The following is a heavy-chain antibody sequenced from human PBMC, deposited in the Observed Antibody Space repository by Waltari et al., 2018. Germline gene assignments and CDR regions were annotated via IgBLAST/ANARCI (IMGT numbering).Heavy chain of an antibody. Sequence: QVQLQESGPGLVKPSETLSLTCTVSGGSISRYYWSRIRQPPGKGLEWIGYIYYSGSTNYNPSLKSRVTISVDTSKNQFSLKLSSVTAADTAVYYCARVNCSSTSCYGPNWFDPWGQGTLVTVSS. CDR1: GGSISRYY. CDR2: IYYSGST. CDR3: ARVNCSSTSCYGPNWFDP. D-gene: IGHD2-2*01. J-gene: IGHJ5*02. V-gene: IGHV4-59*01.